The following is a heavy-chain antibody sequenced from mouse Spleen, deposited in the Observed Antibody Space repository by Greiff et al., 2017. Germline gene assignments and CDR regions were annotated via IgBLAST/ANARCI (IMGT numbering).Heavy chain of an antibody. J-gene: IGHJ3*01. CDR2: IYPGSGNT. CDR3: ARNWDGEAWFAY. CDR1: GYSFTSYY. Sequence: QVHVKQSGPELVKPGASVKISCKASGYSFTSYYIHWVKQRPGQGLEWIGWIYPGSGNTKYNEKFKGKATLTADTSSSTAYMQLSSLTSEDSAVYYCARNWDGEAWFAYWGQGTLVTVSA. V-gene: IGHV1-66*01. D-gene: IGHD4-1*01.